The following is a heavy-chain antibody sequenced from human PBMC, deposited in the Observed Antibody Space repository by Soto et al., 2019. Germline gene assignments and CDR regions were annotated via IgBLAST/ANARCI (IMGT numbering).Heavy chain of an antibody. V-gene: IGHV3-30-3*01. Sequence: QVQLVESGEGVVQPGTSLRLSSAASEFSFSNYAIHWVREAPGKGLEWVSSISYDGNYKYYADSVKGRFTISRDNSKNTLYLQMNSLRTEDTAVYYCARGRVMGGIDLNLYVMDVWGQGTTVTVSS. CDR1: EFSFSNYA. CDR3: ARGRVMGGIDLNLYVMDV. D-gene: IGHD5-12*01. J-gene: IGHJ6*02. CDR2: ISYDGNYK.